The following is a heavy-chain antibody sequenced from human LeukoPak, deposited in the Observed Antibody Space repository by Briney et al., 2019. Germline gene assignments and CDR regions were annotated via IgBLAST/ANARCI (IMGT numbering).Heavy chain of an antibody. D-gene: IGHD3-3*01. CDR1: GYTFTTQH. J-gene: IGHJ4*02. CDR3: ARGVGVGLTSAIPLYFDY. CDR2: LNSSGDST. V-gene: IGHV1-46*01. Sequence: ASVKVSCKASGYTFTTQHMHWVRQAPGQGLEWMGILNSSGDSTIYARKFEGRVIMTRDTSTSTVYMELSSLSSEDTAVYYCARGVGVGLTSAIPLYFDYWGQGTLVTVSS.